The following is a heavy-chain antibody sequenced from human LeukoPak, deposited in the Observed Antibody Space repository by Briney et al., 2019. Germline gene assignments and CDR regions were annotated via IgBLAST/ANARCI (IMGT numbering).Heavy chain of an antibody. V-gene: IGHV3-7*03. CDR3: AKLRYYYDSSGYSDY. CDR2: INGDESEK. D-gene: IGHD3-22*01. CDR1: GFTFNGYW. Sequence: PGGSLRLSCAASGFTFNGYWMSWVRQAPGKGLEWVANINGDESEKYYVDSVKGRFTISRDNSKNTLYLQMNSLRAEDTAVYYCAKLRYYYDSSGYSDYWGQGTLVTVSS. J-gene: IGHJ4*02.